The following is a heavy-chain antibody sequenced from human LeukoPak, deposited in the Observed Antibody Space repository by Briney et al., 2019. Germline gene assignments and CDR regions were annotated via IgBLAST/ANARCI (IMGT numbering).Heavy chain of an antibody. D-gene: IGHD6-13*01. V-gene: IGHV3-23*01. J-gene: IGHJ4*02. Sequence: GGSLRLSCAASGFTFSSYAMNWVRQAPGKGLEWVSFISGRGGSTYYADSVKGRFTISRDNSKNTLYLQMNSLRAEDTAVYYCARRSQAAAGRGIDYWGQGTLVTVSS. CDR3: ARRSQAAAGRGIDY. CDR2: ISGRGGST. CDR1: GFTFSSYA.